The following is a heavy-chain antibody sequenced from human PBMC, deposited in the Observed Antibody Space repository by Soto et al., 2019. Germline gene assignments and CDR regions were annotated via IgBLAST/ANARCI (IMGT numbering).Heavy chain of an antibody. J-gene: IGHJ4*02. V-gene: IGHV4-59*01. CDR1: GGSISSYY. CDR2: IRYSGST. Sequence: QVQLQESGPGLVKPSETLSLTCTVSGGSISSYYWSWIRQPPGKGLEWIGYIRYSGSTNYNPSLKSRVTISVDTSKNQFSLKLSSVTAADTAVYYCARDSIAVAGTGFDYWGQGTLVTVSS. CDR3: ARDSIAVAGTGFDY. D-gene: IGHD6-19*01.